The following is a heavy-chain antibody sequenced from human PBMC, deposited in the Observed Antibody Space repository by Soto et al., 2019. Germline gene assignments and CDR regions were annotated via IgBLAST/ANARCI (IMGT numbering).Heavy chain of an antibody. CDR2: ISYDGSNK. CDR3: AKAGTGYSSGWYWFDP. D-gene: IGHD6-19*01. CDR1: GFTFSSYG. J-gene: IGHJ5*02. Sequence: RRLSCAAAGFTFSSYGMHWVRQAPGKGLEWVAVISYDGSNKYYADSVKGRFTISRDNSKNTLYLQMNSLRAEDTAVYYCAKAGTGYSSGWYWFDPWGQGTLVTVS. V-gene: IGHV3-30*18.